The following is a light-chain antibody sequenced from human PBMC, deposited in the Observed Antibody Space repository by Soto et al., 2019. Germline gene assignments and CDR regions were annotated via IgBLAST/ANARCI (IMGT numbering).Light chain of an antibody. Sequence: IVMTQSPDSLAVSLGERATINCKSSQSVLFSPNNKNYLAWYQQKPGQPPKLLIYWASTRESGVPDRFSGSGSGTDFTLTISSLQDEDVAFYYCQQYHSAPQTFGQGTKVEIK. J-gene: IGKJ1*01. CDR3: QQYHSAPQT. CDR2: WAS. V-gene: IGKV4-1*01. CDR1: QSVLFSPNNKNY.